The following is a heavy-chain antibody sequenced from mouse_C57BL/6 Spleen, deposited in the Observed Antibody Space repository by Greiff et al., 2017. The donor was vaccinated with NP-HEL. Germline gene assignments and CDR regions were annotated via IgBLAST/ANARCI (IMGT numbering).Heavy chain of an antibody. CDR2: INSSDSDT. D-gene: IGHD2-3*01. CDR3: ARDGYYYAMDV. CDR1: GYTFTNYW. Sequence: QVQLQQSGAELVRPGSSVKLSCKASGYTFTNYWMDWVQQSPGQGLEWIGNINSSDSDTHYHQKFKDKATLTVDKASSTAYLQLSSLTSEDAAVYYCARDGYYYAMDVWGKGTTVTVSS. V-gene: IGHV1-61*01. J-gene: IGHJ4*01.